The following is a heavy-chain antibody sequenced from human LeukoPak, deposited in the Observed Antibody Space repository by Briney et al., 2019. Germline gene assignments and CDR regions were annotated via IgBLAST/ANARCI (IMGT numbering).Heavy chain of an antibody. D-gene: IGHD3-3*01. CDR3: ARPPRNDFWSGYLEYYYYYGMDV. CDR1: GFSVSNTY. CDR2: IYSGDST. Sequence: PGGSLRLSCAASGFSVSNTYMSWVRQAPGKGLEWVSVIYSGDSTYYADSVKGRFTISRDTSKNTVSLQMNSLRAEDTAVYYCARPPRNDFWSGYLEYYYYYGMDVWGQGTTVTVSS. J-gene: IGHJ6*02. V-gene: IGHV3-53*01.